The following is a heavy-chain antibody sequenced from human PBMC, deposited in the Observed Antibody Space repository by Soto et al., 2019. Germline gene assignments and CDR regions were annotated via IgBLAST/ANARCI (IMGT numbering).Heavy chain of an antibody. V-gene: IGHV3-48*01. Sequence: PGGSLRLSCAASGFTFSNYAMHWVRQAPGKGLEWVSYISSSSSTIYYADSVKGRFTISRDNAKNTLYLQMNSLRAEDTAVYYCARWWVTGYYYMDVWGKGTTVTVSS. CDR2: ISSSSSTI. CDR3: ARWWVTGYYYMDV. D-gene: IGHD2-15*01. J-gene: IGHJ6*03. CDR1: GFTFSNYA.